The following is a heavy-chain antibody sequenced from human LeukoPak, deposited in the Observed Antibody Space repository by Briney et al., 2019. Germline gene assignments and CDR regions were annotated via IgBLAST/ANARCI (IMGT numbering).Heavy chain of an antibody. Sequence: PSETLSLTCTVSGGSISSSSYYWGWLRQPPGTGLEWIGSIYYSGSTYYNPSLKSRVTISVDTSKNQFSLKLSSVTAADTAVYYCARGSGGDFDYWGQGTLVTVSS. D-gene: IGHD3-10*01. V-gene: IGHV4-39*01. CDR2: IYYSGST. CDR3: ARGSGGDFDY. J-gene: IGHJ4*02. CDR1: GGSISSSSYY.